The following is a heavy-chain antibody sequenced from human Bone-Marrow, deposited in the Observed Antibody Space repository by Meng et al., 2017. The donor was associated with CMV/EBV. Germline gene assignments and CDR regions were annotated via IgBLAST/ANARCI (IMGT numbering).Heavy chain of an antibody. Sequence: GESLKISCAASGFTFSSYWMSWVRQAPGKGLEWVANIKQDGSEKYYVDSVKGRFTISRDNAKNSLYLQMNSLRAEDMAVYYCARDRTYYYDSSGYFDYGMDVWGQGTTVTVSS. V-gene: IGHV3-7*01. J-gene: IGHJ6*02. CDR2: IKQDGSEK. D-gene: IGHD3-22*01. CDR1: GFTFSSYW. CDR3: ARDRTYYYDSSGYFDYGMDV.